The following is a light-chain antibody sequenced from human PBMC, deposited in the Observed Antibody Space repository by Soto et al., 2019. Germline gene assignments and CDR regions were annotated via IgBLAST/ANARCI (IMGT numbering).Light chain of an antibody. CDR3: CSYAGSYNVV. CDR1: SSDVSGYNY. Sequence: QSALTQPRSVSGSPGQSVTISCTGTSSDVSGYNYVSWYQQHPGKAPKLMIYDVSKRPSGVPDRFSGSKSGNTASLTISGLQAEDEADYYCCSYAGSYNVVXGGGTKVTVL. CDR2: DVS. J-gene: IGLJ2*01. V-gene: IGLV2-11*01.